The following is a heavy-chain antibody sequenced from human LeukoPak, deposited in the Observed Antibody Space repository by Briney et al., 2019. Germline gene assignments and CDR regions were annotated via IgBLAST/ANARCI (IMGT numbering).Heavy chain of an antibody. CDR1: GFSFSTYC. V-gene: IGHV3-48*01. J-gene: IGHJ4*02. CDR3: ARDPGLKRAAACGDH. D-gene: IGHD6-13*01. CDR2: ISSSSKII. Sequence: PGGSLRLSCAASGFSFSTYCMIWVRQAPGKGLEWISYISSSSKIIHYADSVKGRFTISRDNAKNSLYLQLSSLRAEDTAVYYCARDPGLKRAAACGDHWGQGTLVSVSS.